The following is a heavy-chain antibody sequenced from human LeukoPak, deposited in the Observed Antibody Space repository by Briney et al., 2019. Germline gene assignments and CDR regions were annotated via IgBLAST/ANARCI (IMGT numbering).Heavy chain of an antibody. J-gene: IGHJ4*02. D-gene: IGHD2-21*02. CDR2: ISSRDSTV. V-gene: IGHV3-11*01. Sequence: PGGSLRPSCAASGFSFSDYYMSWIRQAPGKGLEWLSYISSRDSTVDYADSVKGRFTISRDNAKNSLYLQMNSLRAEDTAMYYCVRDNAVATTIYWGQGTLVTVSS. CDR1: GFSFSDYY. CDR3: VRDNAVATTIY.